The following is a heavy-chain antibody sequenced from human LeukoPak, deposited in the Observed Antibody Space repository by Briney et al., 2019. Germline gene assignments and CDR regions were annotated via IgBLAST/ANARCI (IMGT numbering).Heavy chain of an antibody. D-gene: IGHD4-11*01. J-gene: IGHJ1*01. V-gene: IGHV1-18*01. Sequence: ASVKVSCKVSGYTFTNYGVSWVRQAPGQGLEWMGWISGYNGYTNYAQKFQFRVTMTTDTSTSTAYMELRSLTSDDTAVYYCARDKAVTTELTQYFHHWGQGTLVTVSS. CDR3: ARDKAVTTELTQYFHH. CDR2: ISGYNGYT. CDR1: GYTFTNYG.